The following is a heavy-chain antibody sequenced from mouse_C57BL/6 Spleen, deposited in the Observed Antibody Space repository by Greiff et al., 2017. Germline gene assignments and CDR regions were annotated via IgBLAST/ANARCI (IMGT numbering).Heavy chain of an antibody. CDR3: ARSGPSTVYFDY. CDR1: GYTFTSYW. CDR2: IDPSDSYT. Sequence: QVQLQQPGAELVMPGASVKLSCKASGYTFTSYWMHWVKQRPGQGLEWIGEIDPSDSYTNYNQQFKGKSTLTVDKSSSSAYMQLSSLTSEDSAVYYCARSGPSTVYFDYWGQGTTLTVSS. V-gene: IGHV1-69*01. D-gene: IGHD1-1*01. J-gene: IGHJ2*01.